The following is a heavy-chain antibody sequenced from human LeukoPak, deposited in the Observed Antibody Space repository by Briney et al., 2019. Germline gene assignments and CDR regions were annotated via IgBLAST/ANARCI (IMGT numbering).Heavy chain of an antibody. CDR1: GYTFTSYD. V-gene: IGHV1-8*03. D-gene: IGHD6-13*01. Sequence: ASVKVSCKASGYTFTSYDINWVRQATGQGLEWMGWMNPNSGNTGYAQKFQGRVTITRNTSISTAYMELSSLRSEDTAVYYCARGQQLVDLGLDYYYMDVWVKGTTVTVSS. CDR3: ARGQQLVDLGLDYYYMDV. J-gene: IGHJ6*03. CDR2: MNPNSGNT.